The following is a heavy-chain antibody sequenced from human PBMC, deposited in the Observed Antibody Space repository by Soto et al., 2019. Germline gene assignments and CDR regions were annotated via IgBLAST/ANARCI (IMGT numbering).Heavy chain of an antibody. CDR3: AREREERRDGYTHRYYYGMDV. D-gene: IGHD5-12*01. CDR2: IYSGGST. Sequence: EVQLVESGGGLIQPGGSLRLSCAASGFTVSSNYMSWVRQAPGKGLEWVSVIYSGGSTYYADSVKGRFTISRDNSKNTLYLQMNSLRAEDTAVYYCAREREERRDGYTHRYYYGMDVWGQGTTVTVSS. CDR1: GFTVSSNY. J-gene: IGHJ6*02. V-gene: IGHV3-53*01.